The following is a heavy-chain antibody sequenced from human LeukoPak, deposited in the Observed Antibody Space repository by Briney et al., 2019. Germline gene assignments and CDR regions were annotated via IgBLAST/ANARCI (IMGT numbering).Heavy chain of an antibody. CDR1: GFTFSNYA. J-gene: IGHJ4*02. CDR2: IKQDGSEK. V-gene: IGHV3-7*01. D-gene: IGHD3-9*01. CDR3: ARDVAPYDILTGYYKGGYFDY. Sequence: GGSLRLSCAASGFTFSNYAMSWVRQAPGKGLEWVANIKQDGSEKYYVDSVKGRFTISRDNAKNSLYLQMNSLRAEDTAVYYCARDVAPYDILTGYYKGGYFDYWGQGTLVTVSS.